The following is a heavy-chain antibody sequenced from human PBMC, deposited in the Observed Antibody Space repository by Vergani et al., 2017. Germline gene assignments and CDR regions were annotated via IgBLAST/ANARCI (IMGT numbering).Heavy chain of an antibody. CDR3: AKKAQIVAVAGMRTKVGRDY. CDR2: ISGSGGST. D-gene: IGHD6-19*01. J-gene: IGHJ4*02. Sequence: EVQLLESGGGLVQPGGSLSLSCAASGFTFSSYALGWVRPAPGKGVVWGSAISGSGGSTYYADSVKGRFTISRDNSKNTLYLQRNSLRAEDTAVYYCAKKAQIVAVAGMRTKVGRDYWGQGTLVTVSS. V-gene: IGHV3-23*01. CDR1: GFTFSSYA.